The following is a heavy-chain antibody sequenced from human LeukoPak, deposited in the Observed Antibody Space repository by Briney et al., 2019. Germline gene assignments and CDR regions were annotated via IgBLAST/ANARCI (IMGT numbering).Heavy chain of an antibody. CDR3: ARDLRIPRAVTEPLFDY. V-gene: IGHV3-11*01. D-gene: IGHD1-14*01. CDR1: GFTFSDYY. J-gene: IGHJ4*02. CDR2: ISSSGSTI. Sequence: GGSLRLSCAASGFTFSDYYMSWIRQAPGKGLEWVSYISSSGSTIYYADSVKGRFTISRDNAKNSLYLQMNSLRAEDTAVYYCARDLRIPRAVTEPLFDYWGQGTLVTVSS.